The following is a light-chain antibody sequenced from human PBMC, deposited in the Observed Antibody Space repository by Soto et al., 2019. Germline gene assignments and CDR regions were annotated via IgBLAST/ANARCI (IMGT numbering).Light chain of an antibody. J-gene: IGKJ1*01. CDR3: QQFGASLTWT. CDR1: QSVSSSY. V-gene: IGKV3-20*01. CDR2: GAS. Sequence: EIVFTQSPGTLSLYTGERATVSCRASQSVSSSYLAWYQQKPGQPPRLLIYGASSRATGIPDRFSGSGSGTDFTLTISRLEPEDFAVYYCQQFGASLTWTFGQGTKVDIK.